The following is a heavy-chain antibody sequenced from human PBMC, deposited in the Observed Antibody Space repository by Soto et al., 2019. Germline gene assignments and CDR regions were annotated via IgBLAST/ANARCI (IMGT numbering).Heavy chain of an antibody. J-gene: IGHJ3*02. D-gene: IGHD2-15*01. Sequence: QLQLQGSGPGLVKPSETLSLTCTVSGGSISSSNYYWGWIRQPPGKGLEWIGSIDYSGSTYYNPSLRSRVTISVDPSKNQFSLKLSSVTAADTAVYYCARHERLHYAFDIWGQGTMVTVSS. CDR3: ARHERLHYAFDI. CDR2: IDYSGST. CDR1: GGSISSSNYY. V-gene: IGHV4-39*01.